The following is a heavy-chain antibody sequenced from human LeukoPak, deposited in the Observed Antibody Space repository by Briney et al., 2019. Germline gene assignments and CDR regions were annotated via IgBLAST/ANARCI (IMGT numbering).Heavy chain of an antibody. J-gene: IGHJ6*02. CDR3: ARQVFRLAGYGMDV. V-gene: IGHV4-59*08. CDR1: GGSISSYY. CDR2: IYYSGST. Sequence: SETLSLTCTVSGGSISSYYWNWIRQPPGKGLEWIGYIYYSGSTNYNPSLKSRVTISVDTSKNQFSLKLSSVTAADTAVYYCARQVFRLAGYGMDVWGQGTTVTVSS.